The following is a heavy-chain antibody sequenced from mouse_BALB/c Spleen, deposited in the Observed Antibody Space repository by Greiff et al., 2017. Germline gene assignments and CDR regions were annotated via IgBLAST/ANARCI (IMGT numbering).Heavy chain of an antibody. CDR1: GFTFPDYY. CDR3: ARDMDSYYAMDY. J-gene: IGHJ4*01. V-gene: IGHV7-3*02. CDR2: IRNKANGYTT. Sequence: DVMLVESGGGLVQPGGSLRLSCATSGFTFPDYYMSWVRQPPGKALEWLGFIRNKANGYTTEYSASVKGRFTISRDNSQSILYLQMNTLRAEDSATYYCARDMDSYYAMDYWGQGTSVTVSS.